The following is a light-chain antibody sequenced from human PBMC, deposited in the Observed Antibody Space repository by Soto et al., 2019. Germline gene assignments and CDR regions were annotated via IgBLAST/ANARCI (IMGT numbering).Light chain of an antibody. J-gene: IGLJ2*01. CDR3: AAWDDSLSGYVV. CDR2: RNN. CDR1: SSNIGSNS. V-gene: IGLV1-47*01. Sequence: QSVLTQPPLASGTPGQRVTISCSGSSSNIGSNSVYWYQQFPGTAPKLLIYRNNQRPSGVPDRFSGSKSGTSASLAISGLRSEDEADYYCAAWDDSLSGYVVFGGGTKVTVL.